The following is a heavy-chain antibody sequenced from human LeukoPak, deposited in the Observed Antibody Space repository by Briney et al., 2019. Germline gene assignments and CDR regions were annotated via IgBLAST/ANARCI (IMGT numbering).Heavy chain of an antibody. D-gene: IGHD5-24*01. CDR2: ISGSGGST. J-gene: IGHJ4*02. CDR3: AKDRGWLQFKN. Sequence: GGSLRPSCAPSGFTFSSYAMSWVRQPPGKGRGWVSAISGSGGSTYYADSVKGRFTISRDNSKNTLYLQMNSLRAEDTAVYYCAKDRGWLQFKNWGQGTLVTVSS. CDR1: GFTFSSYA. V-gene: IGHV3-23*01.